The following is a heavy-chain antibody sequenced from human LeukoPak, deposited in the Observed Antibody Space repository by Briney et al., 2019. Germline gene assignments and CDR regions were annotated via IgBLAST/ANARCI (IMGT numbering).Heavy chain of an antibody. J-gene: IGHJ3*02. CDR1: GFTFSSYW. CDR3: ARGGGSSWYDAFDI. Sequence: GGSLRLSCAASGFTFSSYWMHWVRQAPGKGLVWVSRINSDGSSTSYADSVKGRFTISRDNAKNTLYRQMNSLRAEDTAVYYCARGGGSSWYDAFDIWGQGTMVTVSS. CDR2: INSDGSST. V-gene: IGHV3-74*01. D-gene: IGHD6-13*01.